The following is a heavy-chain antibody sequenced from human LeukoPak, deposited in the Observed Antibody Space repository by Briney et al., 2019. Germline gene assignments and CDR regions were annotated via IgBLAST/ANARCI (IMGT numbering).Heavy chain of an antibody. CDR1: GGLISNYY. Sequence: SETLSLTCIVSGGLISNYYWSWIRQSPVKGLEWIGYTYLSGSTNYKPSLKSRVIISVDRSKNQFSLRLSSVTAADTAVYYCARYEVAGGKFDYWGQGIRVTVSS. CDR2: TYLSGST. J-gene: IGHJ4*02. V-gene: IGHV4-59*01. D-gene: IGHD3-16*01. CDR3: ARYEVAGGKFDY.